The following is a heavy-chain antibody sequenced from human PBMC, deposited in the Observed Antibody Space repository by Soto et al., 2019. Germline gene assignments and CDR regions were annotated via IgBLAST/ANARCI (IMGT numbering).Heavy chain of an antibody. D-gene: IGHD6-19*01. V-gene: IGHV4-34*01. CDR1: GGSFSGYY. CDR3: ARPNSSGWYRAPKYFQH. J-gene: IGHJ1*01. Sequence: SETLSLTCAVSGGSFSGYYWSWIRQPPGKGLEWIGEINHSGSTNYNPSLKSRVTISVDTSKNQFSLKLSSVTAADTAVYYCARPNSSGWYRAPKYFQHWGQGTLVTVSS. CDR2: INHSGST.